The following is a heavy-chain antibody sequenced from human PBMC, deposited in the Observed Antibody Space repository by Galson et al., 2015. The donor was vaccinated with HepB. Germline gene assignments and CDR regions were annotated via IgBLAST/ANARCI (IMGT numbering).Heavy chain of an antibody. CDR3: AKDPWGGDWLFDY. D-gene: IGHD2-21*02. Sequence: SLRLSCAASGFTFSSYAMSWVRQAPGKGLEWVSAISGSGGSTYYADSVKGRFTISRDNSKNTLYLQMNSLRAEDTAVYYCAKDPWGGDWLFDYWGQGTLVTVSS. V-gene: IGHV3-23*01. CDR2: ISGSGGST. CDR1: GFTFSSYA. J-gene: IGHJ4*02.